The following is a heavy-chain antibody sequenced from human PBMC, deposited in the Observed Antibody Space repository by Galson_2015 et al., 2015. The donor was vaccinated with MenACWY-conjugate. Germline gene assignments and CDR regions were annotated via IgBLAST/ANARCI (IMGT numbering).Heavy chain of an antibody. Sequence: SLRLSCAASGFTFSRSWMSWCRQAPGTGLEWLANVNQAGSGKYYVDSVKGRFTISRDNAKNSLYLQMNSLRAEDTAVYYCARDLFRAVITTDLDDYWGQGTLVTVSS. CDR3: ARDLFRAVITTDLDDY. CDR2: VNQAGSGK. CDR1: GFTFSRSW. V-gene: IGHV3-7*03. J-gene: IGHJ4*02. D-gene: IGHD3-22*01.